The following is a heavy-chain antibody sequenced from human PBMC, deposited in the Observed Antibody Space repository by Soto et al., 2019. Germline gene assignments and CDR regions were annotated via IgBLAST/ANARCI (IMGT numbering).Heavy chain of an antibody. Sequence: GGSLRLSCAASGFTFSSYAMSWVRQAPGKGLEWVSAISGSGGSTYYADSVKGRFTISRDNSKNTLYLQMNSLRAEDTAVYYCAKDSPRDIVVVVAASFGVEGSFDYWGQGTLVTVSS. D-gene: IGHD2-15*01. J-gene: IGHJ4*02. V-gene: IGHV3-23*01. CDR1: GFTFSSYA. CDR3: AKDSPRDIVVVVAASFGVEGSFDY. CDR2: ISGSGGST.